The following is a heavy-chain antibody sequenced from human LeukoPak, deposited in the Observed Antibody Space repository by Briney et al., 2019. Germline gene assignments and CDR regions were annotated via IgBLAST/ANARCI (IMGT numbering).Heavy chain of an antibody. CDR1: GFTFSSYG. Sequence: QTGGSLRLSCAASGFTFSSYGMHWVRQAPGKGLECVSSISGSGTSTYYADSVKGRFTSSRDNSRNTLYLQMDSLRAEDTAIYYCANEYSKGDVWGQGTTVTVSS. CDR2: ISGSGTST. J-gene: IGHJ3*01. D-gene: IGHD4-11*01. CDR3: ANEYSKGDV. V-gene: IGHV3-23*01.